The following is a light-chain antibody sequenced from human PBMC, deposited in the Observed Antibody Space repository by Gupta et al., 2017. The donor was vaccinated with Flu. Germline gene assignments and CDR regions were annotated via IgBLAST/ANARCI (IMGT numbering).Light chain of an antibody. CDR2: ATS. V-gene: IGKV3-20*01. Sequence: IVVTHSPATLPLSPGDRVTVSCRASQTVHTNYLAWYQHKTGQAPRLLIYATSNRATGVPDRFSGSGSGTDYTLTISRLEPDDFATYYCQHFGNSPLYSFGQGTQLEMK. J-gene: IGKJ2*03. CDR1: QTVHTNY. CDR3: QHFGNSPLYS.